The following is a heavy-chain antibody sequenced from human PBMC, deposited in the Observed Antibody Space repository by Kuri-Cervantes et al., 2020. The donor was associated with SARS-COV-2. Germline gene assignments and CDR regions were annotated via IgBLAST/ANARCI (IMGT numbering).Heavy chain of an antibody. D-gene: IGHD6-19*01. J-gene: IGHJ4*02. CDR3: ARGRVRNSGWPPTKYYFDY. CDR1: GYSISSGYY. CDR2: IYHSGST. Sequence: SETLSLTCAVSGYSISSGYYWGWIRQPPGKGLEWIGSIYHSGSTNYNPSLKSRVTISVDTSKNQFSLKLTSVTAADTAVYYCARGRVRNSGWPPTKYYFDYWGQGTLVTVSS. V-gene: IGHV4-38-2*01.